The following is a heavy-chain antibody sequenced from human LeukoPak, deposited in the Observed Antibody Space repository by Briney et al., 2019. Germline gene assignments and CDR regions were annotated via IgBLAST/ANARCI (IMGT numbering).Heavy chain of an antibody. V-gene: IGHV3-66*04. CDR1: GFTVSSNY. Sequence: GGSLRLSCAASGFTVSSNYMSWVRQAPGKGLEWVSVIYSGGSTYYADSVKGRFTISRDNSKNTLYLQMNSLRAEDTAVYYCARHSPPSIFHPAIIWGQGTLVTVSS. CDR2: IYSGGST. J-gene: IGHJ4*02. D-gene: IGHD2/OR15-2a*01. CDR3: ARHSPPSIFHPAII.